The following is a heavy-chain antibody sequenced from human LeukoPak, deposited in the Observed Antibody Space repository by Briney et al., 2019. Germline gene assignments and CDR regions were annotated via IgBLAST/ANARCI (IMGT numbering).Heavy chain of an antibody. CDR3: ARGVIVGATNWFDP. J-gene: IGHJ5*02. V-gene: IGHV4-4*07. CDR1: GGSISSYY. D-gene: IGHD1-26*01. CDR2: IYTSGST. Sequence: SETLSLTCTVSGGSISSYYWSWIRQPAGKGLEWIGRIYTSGSTNYNPSLKSRVTMSVDTSRNRFSLKLSSVTAADTAVYYCARGVIVGATNWFDPWGQGTLVTVSS.